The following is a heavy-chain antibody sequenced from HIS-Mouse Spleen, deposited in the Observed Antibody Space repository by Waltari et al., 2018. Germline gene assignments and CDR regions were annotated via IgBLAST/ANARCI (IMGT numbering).Heavy chain of an antibody. J-gene: IGHJ4*02. CDR3: ARDKAITMVRGVLDY. Sequence: QVQLQESGPGLVKPSETLSLTCTVSGYSISSGYYWGWIRQPPGKGLEWIGSIYHSGSTYYNPSLKSLVNISVDTSKNQFSLKLSSVTAADTAVYYCARDKAITMVRGVLDYWGQGTLVTVSS. V-gene: IGHV4-38-2*02. CDR1: GYSISSGYY. CDR2: IYHSGST. D-gene: IGHD3-10*01.